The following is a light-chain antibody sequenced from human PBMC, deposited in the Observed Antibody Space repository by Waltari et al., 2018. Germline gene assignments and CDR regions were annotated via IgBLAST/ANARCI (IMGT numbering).Light chain of an antibody. Sequence: QSVLTQPPSASVTPGQRVTVSCSGSISNIGSNVVNWYQQVPGTAPKLLIYSNNFRPSGVPDRFSGSKSGTSASLAISGLQSEDEADYYCVTWDDSLIDYVFGTGTKVTV. J-gene: IGLJ1*01. CDR2: SNN. V-gene: IGLV1-44*01. CDR3: VTWDDSLIDYV. CDR1: ISNIGSNV.